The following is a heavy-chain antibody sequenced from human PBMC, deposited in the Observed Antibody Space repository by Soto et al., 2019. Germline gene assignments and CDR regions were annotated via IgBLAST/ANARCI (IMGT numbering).Heavy chain of an antibody. CDR2: IKQDGSEK. Sequence: EVQVVESGGGLVQPGGSLRLSCAASGFTLSTYWMTWVRQAPGKGLEWVANIKQDGSEKYYVDSVKGRFTVSRDNAKNSLYLQMNSLRTEDTAVYYCGIADRGTAAGGTVQWGQGTLVTVSS. CDR1: GFTLSTYW. D-gene: IGHD6-13*01. CDR3: GIADRGTAAGGTVQ. V-gene: IGHV3-7*01. J-gene: IGHJ4*02.